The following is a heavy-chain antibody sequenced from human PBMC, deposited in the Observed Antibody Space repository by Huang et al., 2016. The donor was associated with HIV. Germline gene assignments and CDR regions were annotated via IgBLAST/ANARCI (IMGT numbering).Heavy chain of an antibody. Sequence: QVQLVQSGAEVKKPGASVKVSCEASGYPFTTYYIHWVRQAPGQGLEWMGWIIPNKCGKKYARDFQGRVTMTRDTSISTAYLELSGLRSDDTAMYFCVRRYDYNAFDVWGQGTMVIVSS. CDR3: VRRYDYNAFDV. CDR2: IIPNKCGK. J-gene: IGHJ3*01. V-gene: IGHV1-2*02. D-gene: IGHD5-12*01. CDR1: GYPFTTYY.